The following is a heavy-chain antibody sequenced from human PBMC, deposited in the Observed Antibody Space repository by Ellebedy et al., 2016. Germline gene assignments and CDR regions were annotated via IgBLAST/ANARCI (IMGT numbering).Heavy chain of an antibody. J-gene: IGHJ4*02. D-gene: IGHD6-19*01. V-gene: IGHV3-74*01. Sequence: GESLKISCAASGFTFGSYWMHWVRQVPGKGLVWVSRIDSDGSSISYADSVKGRFTISRDNAKNSLYLQMNSLRAEDTAIYYCARAALGQWLAYYFDYWGQGILVTVSS. CDR1: GFTFGSYW. CDR3: ARAALGQWLAYYFDY. CDR2: IDSDGSSI.